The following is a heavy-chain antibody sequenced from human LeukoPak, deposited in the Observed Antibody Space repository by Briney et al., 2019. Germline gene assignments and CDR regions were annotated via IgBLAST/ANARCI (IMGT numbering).Heavy chain of an antibody. D-gene: IGHD5-24*01. V-gene: IGHV4-59*01. CDR2: IYYSGST. J-gene: IGHJ4*02. CDR3: AARHLRDGYHFDY. Sequence: SETLSLTCTVSGGSISSYYWSWIRQPPGKGLEWIGYIYYSGSTNYNPSLKSRVTISVDTSKNQFSLKLSSVTAADTAVYYCAARHLRDGYHFDYWGQGTLVTVSS. CDR1: GGSISSYY.